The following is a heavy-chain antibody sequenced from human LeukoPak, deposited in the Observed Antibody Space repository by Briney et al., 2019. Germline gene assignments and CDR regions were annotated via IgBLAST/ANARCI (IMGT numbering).Heavy chain of an antibody. CDR3: AREFSAASFFQY. CDR1: GGSISNGAYY. CDR2: IYYSGTT. J-gene: IGHJ4*02. V-gene: IGHV4-31*11. Sequence: PSETLSLTCAVSGGSISNGAYYWSWIRHHPEKGLEWIGYIYYSGTTYYNPSLKSRVTISVDTSNNQFSLNLTSVTAADTAVYYCAREFSAASFFQYWGQGALVTVSS. D-gene: IGHD5-18*01.